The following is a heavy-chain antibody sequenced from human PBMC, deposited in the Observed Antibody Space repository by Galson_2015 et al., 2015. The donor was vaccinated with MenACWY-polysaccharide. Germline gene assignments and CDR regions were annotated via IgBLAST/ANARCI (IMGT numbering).Heavy chain of an antibody. D-gene: IGHD2-2*01. V-gene: IGHV3-7*01. CDR2: MNQDGSTK. CDR1: GFSFNNHW. CDR3: ARGGLPGAMDF. J-gene: IGHJ4*02. Sequence: SLRLSCAASGFSFNNHWMNWVRQAPGKGLEWVANMNQDGSTKYSIDSVKGRFTISRDNAKNSLSLQMNSLRGDDTAAYYCARGGLPGAMDFWGQGTLVTVSS.